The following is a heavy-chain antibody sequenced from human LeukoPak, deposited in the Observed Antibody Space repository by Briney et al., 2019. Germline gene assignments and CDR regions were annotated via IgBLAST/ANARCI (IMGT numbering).Heavy chain of an antibody. CDR2: MNPNSGNT. J-gene: IGHJ4*02. Sequence: ASVKVSCKASGYTFTGYDINWVRQAPGQGLEWMGWMNPNSGNTSYAQKFQGRVTMTRNTSISTAYMELSSLRSEDTAVYYCARAWRTTRPANYYGSGSYWAHFDYWGQGTLVTVSS. CDR1: GYTFTGYD. D-gene: IGHD3-10*01. CDR3: ARAWRTTRPANYYGSGSYWAHFDY. V-gene: IGHV1-8*01.